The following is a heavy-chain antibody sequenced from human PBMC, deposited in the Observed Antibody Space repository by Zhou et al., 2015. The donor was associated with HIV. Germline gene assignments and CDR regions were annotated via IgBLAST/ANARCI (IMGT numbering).Heavy chain of an antibody. CDR1: GGTFSSYA. V-gene: IGHV1-69*12. CDR3: ARDRDYDSSGYYYDAPD. J-gene: IGHJ4*02. D-gene: IGHD3-22*01. CDR2: IIPIFGTA. Sequence: QVQLVQSGAEVKKPGSSVKVSCKASGGTFSSYAISWVRQAPGQGLEWMGGIIPIFGTANYAQKFQGRVTITADESTSTAYMELSSLRSEDTAVYYCARDRDYDSSGYYYDAPDWGQGTLVTVSS.